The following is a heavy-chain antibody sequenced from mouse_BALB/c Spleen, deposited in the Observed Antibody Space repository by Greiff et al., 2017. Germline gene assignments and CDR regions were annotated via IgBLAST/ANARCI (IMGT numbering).Heavy chain of an antibody. J-gene: IGHJ2*01. D-gene: IGHD2-1*01. Sequence: EVMLVESGGGLVQPGGSRKLSCAASGFTFSSFGMHWVRQAPEKGLEWVAYISSGSSTIYYADTVKGRFTISRDNPKNTLFLQMTSLRSEDTAMYYCARDGDYGNYGYFDYWGQGTTLTVSS. CDR3: ARDGDYGNYGYFDY. CDR1: GFTFSSFG. CDR2: ISSGSSTI. V-gene: IGHV5-17*02.